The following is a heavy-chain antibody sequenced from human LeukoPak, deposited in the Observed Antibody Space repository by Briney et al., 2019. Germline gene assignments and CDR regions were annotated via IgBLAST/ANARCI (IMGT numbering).Heavy chain of an antibody. CDR2: INGDGIST. D-gene: IGHD3-10*01. J-gene: IGHJ4*02. V-gene: IGHV3-74*01. Sequence: GGSLRLSCAASGLTFSSYWMHWVRQAPGKGLVWVSRINGDGISTSYADSVKGRFTISRDNAKNTLYLQMTSLRAEDTAVYYCATNTLGGSDYRGQGTLVTVSS. CDR1: GLTFSSYW. CDR3: ATNTLGGSDY.